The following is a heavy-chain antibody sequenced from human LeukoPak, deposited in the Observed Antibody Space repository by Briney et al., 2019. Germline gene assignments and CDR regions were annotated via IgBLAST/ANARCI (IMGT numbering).Heavy chain of an antibody. CDR2: INPNSGAT. CDR3: ARELSAVGRWGAFDM. CDR1: GYXFTDYF. D-gene: IGHD6-13*01. V-gene: IGHV1-2*02. J-gene: IGHJ3*02. Sequence: GASVKVSCKASGYXFTDYFMHWIREAPGQGLEWMGWINPNSGATSYAQKFQGRVTMTRDTSINTGNMELTGLRFDDTAVYYCARELSAVGRWGAFDMWGQGTIVTVSS.